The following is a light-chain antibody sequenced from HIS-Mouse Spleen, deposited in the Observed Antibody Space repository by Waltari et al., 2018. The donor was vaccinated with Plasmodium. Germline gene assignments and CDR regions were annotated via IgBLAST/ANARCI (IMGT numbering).Light chain of an antibody. Sequence: DIQMTQSPSSLSASVGDRDTITCRASQSISSYLNLYQQKPGKAPKLLIYAASSLQSGVPSRFSGSGSGTDFTLTISSLQPEDFATYYWQQNYNTWTFGQGTKVEIK. CDR2: AAS. V-gene: IGKV1-39*01. CDR3: QQNYNTWT. J-gene: IGKJ1*01. CDR1: QSISSY.